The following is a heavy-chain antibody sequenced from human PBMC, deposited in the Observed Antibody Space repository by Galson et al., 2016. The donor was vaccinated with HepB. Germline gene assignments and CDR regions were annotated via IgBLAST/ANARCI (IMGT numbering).Heavy chain of an antibody. CDR1: GFRFSGHG. V-gene: IGHV3-21*01. CDR2: ISTTSTYI. D-gene: IGHD3-22*01. J-gene: IGHJ4*02. Sequence: SLRLSCAASGFRFSGHGMHWVRQAPGKGLEWVSFISTTSTYIYYADSVTGRFTISRDNAKSSLYLQMNSLRAEDTAVYYCVRAFHDTSGHYWVNLDYWGQGALVTVSS. CDR3: VRAFHDTSGHYWVNLDY.